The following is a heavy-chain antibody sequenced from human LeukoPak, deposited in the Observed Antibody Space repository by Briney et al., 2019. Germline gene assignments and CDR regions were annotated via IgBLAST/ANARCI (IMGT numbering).Heavy chain of an antibody. Sequence: GASVTVSCKASGYTFTSYGISWVRQAPGQALEWMGWISGYSGNTNYAQKLQGRVTMTTDTSTSTAHMELRSLRSDDTAVYYCARDFHSSGYYHYFHYWGQGTLVSVST. CDR2: ISGYSGNT. J-gene: IGHJ4*02. D-gene: IGHD3-22*01. V-gene: IGHV1-18*01. CDR3: ARDFHSSGYYHYFHY. CDR1: GYTFTSYG.